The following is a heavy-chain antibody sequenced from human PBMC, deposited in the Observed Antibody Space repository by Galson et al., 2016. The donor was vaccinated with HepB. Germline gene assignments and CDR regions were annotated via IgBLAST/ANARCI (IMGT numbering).Heavy chain of an antibody. CDR1: GFSLSTNGVG. J-gene: IGHJ4*02. Sequence: PALVKPTQTLTLTCTFSGFSLSTNGVGVGRIRQPPGKALEWLALIYWDDDSRYRPSLRNRLNITRDTSKNQVVLRMTNVDPVDTATYYCVHKEASFDYWGQGTLVTVSS. CDR3: VHKEASFDY. V-gene: IGHV2-5*02. CDR2: IYWDDDS.